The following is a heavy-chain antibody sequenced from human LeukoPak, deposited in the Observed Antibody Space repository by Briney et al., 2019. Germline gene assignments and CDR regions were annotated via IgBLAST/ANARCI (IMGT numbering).Heavy chain of an antibody. D-gene: IGHD6-19*01. J-gene: IGHJ4*02. CDR1: GFTFSSYA. CDR3: AKDRGAYSSGWYPY. Sequence: GGSLRLSRAASGFTFSSYAMSWVRQAPGKGLEWVSAISGSGGSTYYADSAKGRFTISRDNSKNTLYLQMNSLRAEDTAVYYCAKDRGAYSSGWYPYWGQGTLVTVSS. CDR2: ISGSGGST. V-gene: IGHV3-23*01.